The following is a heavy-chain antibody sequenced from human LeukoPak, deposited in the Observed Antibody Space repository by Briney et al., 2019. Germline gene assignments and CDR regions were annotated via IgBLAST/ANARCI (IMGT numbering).Heavy chain of an antibody. Sequence: SETLSLTCAVSGGSISSYYWSWIRQPPGKGLGWIGYIYYSGSTNYNPSLKSRVTISVDTSKNQFSLKLSSVTAADTAVYYCARQEKYYDILTGYLQDAFDIWGQGTMVTVSS. J-gene: IGHJ3*02. CDR3: ARQEKYYDILTGYLQDAFDI. V-gene: IGHV4-59*08. CDR2: IYYSGST. D-gene: IGHD3-9*01. CDR1: GGSISSYY.